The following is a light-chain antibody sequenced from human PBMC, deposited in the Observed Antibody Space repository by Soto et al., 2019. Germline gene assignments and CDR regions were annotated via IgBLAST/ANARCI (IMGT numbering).Light chain of an antibody. Sequence: IQLTQSPSSLSASLGDRVTVTCRASQDIRNYLAWYQQKPGKAPKLLICDASTLYSGVPSRFSGSGSGTDFTLKISRVEAEDVGVYYCMQPLQSWTFGQGTKVDIK. J-gene: IGKJ1*01. CDR2: DAS. CDR1: QDIRNY. V-gene: IGKV1-9*01. CDR3: MQPLQSWT.